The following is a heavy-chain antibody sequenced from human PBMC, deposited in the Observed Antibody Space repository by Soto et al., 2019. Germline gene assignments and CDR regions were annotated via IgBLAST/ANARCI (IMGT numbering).Heavy chain of an antibody. Sequence: QVQLVQSGAEVRKPGSSVKVSCKASGGTFSSYTISWVRQAPGQGLEWMGRIIPILGIANYAQKFQGRVTITADKSTSTAYMELSSLRSEDTAVYYCASHIAAAGTFVYAFAIWGQGTMVTVSS. J-gene: IGHJ3*02. CDR2: IIPILGIA. CDR3: ASHIAAAGTFVYAFAI. V-gene: IGHV1-69*02. CDR1: GGTFSSYT. D-gene: IGHD6-13*01.